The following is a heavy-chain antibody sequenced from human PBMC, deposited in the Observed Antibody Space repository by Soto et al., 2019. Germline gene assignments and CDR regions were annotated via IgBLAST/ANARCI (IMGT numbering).Heavy chain of an antibody. Sequence: SETLSLTCTVSGGSISSGGYHWSWIRQHPGKGLEWIGYIYYSGSTYYNPSLKSRVTISVDASKNQFSLRLSSVTAADTAVYYCAREFHSSRWEFDYWGQGTLVTVSS. D-gene: IGHD6-13*01. J-gene: IGHJ4*02. CDR2: IYYSGST. CDR3: AREFHSSRWEFDY. CDR1: GGSISSGGYH. V-gene: IGHV4-31*03.